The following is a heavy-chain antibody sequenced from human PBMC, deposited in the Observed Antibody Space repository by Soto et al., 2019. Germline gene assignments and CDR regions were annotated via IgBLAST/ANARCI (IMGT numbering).Heavy chain of an antibody. J-gene: IGHJ5*02. CDR3: ARDRRRITIFGVPRGLWIDP. CDR2: TSAYNGNT. CDR1: AYTFTSYG. V-gene: IGHV1-18*01. D-gene: IGHD3-3*01. Sequence: GASVKVSCKASAYTFTSYGISWVRQAPGQGLEWMGWTSAYNGNTNYAQKLQGRVTMTTDTSTSTAYMELRSLRSDDTAVYYCARDRRRITIFGVPRGLWIDPCGQGPLVTVSS.